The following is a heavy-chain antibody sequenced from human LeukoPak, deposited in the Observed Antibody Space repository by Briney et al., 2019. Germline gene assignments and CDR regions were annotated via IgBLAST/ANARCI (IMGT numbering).Heavy chain of an antibody. Sequence: PGGSLRLSCAASGFTFSSYSMNWVRQAPGKGLEWVSSISSSSSYIYYADSVKGRFTISRDNAKNSLYLQMNSLRAEDTAVYYCARVEGRRSGGSCYDYWGQGTLVTVSS. CDR2: ISSSSSYI. CDR1: GFTFSSYS. V-gene: IGHV3-21*01. D-gene: IGHD2-15*01. J-gene: IGHJ4*02. CDR3: ARVEGRRSGGSCYDY.